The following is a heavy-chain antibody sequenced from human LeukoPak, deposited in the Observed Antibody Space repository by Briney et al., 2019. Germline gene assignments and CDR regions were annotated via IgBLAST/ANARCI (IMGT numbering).Heavy chain of an antibody. CDR2: IYYSGST. Sequence: KPSETLSLTCTVSGGSISSGDYYWSWIRQPPGKGLGWIGYIYYSGSTYYNPSLKSRVTISVDTSKNQFSLKLSSVTAADTAVYYCARDRDDFWSGDKYYFDYWGQGTLVTVSS. CDR3: ARDRDDFWSGDKYYFDY. J-gene: IGHJ4*02. D-gene: IGHD3-3*01. CDR1: GGSISSGDYY. V-gene: IGHV4-30-4*01.